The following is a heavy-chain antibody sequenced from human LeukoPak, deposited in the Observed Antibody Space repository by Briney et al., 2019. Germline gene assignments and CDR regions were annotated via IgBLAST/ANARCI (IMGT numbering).Heavy chain of an antibody. CDR2: INHSGST. CDR1: GGSFSGYY. Sequence: SETLSLTCAVYGGSFSGYYWSWIRQPPGKGLEWIGEINHSGSTNYNPSLKGRVTISVGTSKNQFSLKLSSVTAADTAVYYCARGRSYCDGDCYSAPEYFQHWGQGTLVTVSS. V-gene: IGHV4-34*01. D-gene: IGHD2-21*02. CDR3: ARGRSYCDGDCYSAPEYFQH. J-gene: IGHJ1*01.